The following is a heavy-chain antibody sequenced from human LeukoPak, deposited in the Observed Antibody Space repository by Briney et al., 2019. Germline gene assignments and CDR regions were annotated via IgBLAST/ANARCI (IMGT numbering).Heavy chain of an antibody. CDR1: GYTFTSYG. D-gene: IGHD5-18*01. Sequence: ASVKVSCKASGYTFTSYGISWVRQAPGQGLEWMGWISAYNGNTNYAQKFQGRVTMTRDTSISTAYMELSRLRSDDTAVYYCASVSIGGYSLELYFDYWGQGTLVTVSS. CDR2: ISAYNGNT. V-gene: IGHV1-18*01. J-gene: IGHJ4*02. CDR3: ASVSIGGYSLELYFDY.